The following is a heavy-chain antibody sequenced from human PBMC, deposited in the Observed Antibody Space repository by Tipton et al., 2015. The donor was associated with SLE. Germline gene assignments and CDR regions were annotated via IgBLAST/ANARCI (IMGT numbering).Heavy chain of an antibody. V-gene: IGHV1-8*01. Sequence: QSGPEVKKPGASLKVSCKASGYTFTTYDINWVRQASGQGLEWMGWINPDTGETGYAQKFQGRVTMTRNTSVSTAYMELSSLKSEDTAVYYCVRELGNNFGSGTYPVGNWFDPWGQGTLVIVSS. CDR1: GYTFTTYD. D-gene: IGHD5-18*01. CDR3: VRELGNNFGSGTYPVGNWFDP. CDR2: INPDTGET. J-gene: IGHJ5*02.